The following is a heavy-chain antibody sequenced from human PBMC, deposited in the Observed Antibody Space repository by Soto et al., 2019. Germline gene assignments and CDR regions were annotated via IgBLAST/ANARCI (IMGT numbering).Heavy chain of an antibody. V-gene: IGHV2-5*01. CDR2: IYWNDDK. D-gene: IGHD1-26*01. CDR1: GFSLSTSGVG. J-gene: IGHJ4*02. Sequence: QITLKESGPPLVKPTQTLTLTCTFSGFSLSTSGVGVGWIRQPPGKALEWLALIYWNDDKRYSPSLKSRLTITKDTSKNQVVLTMTNMDPVDTATYYCAHSPFDIVGAPDFDYWGQGTLVTVSS. CDR3: AHSPFDIVGAPDFDY.